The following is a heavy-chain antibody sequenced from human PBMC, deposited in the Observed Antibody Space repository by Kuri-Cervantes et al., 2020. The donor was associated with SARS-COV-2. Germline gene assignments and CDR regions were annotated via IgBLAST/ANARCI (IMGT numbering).Heavy chain of an antibody. V-gene: IGHV4-59*05. J-gene: IGHJ4*02. CDR2: IYYSGST. Sequence: SETLSLTCTVSGGSISSRYWSWIRQPPGKGLEWIGSIYYSGSTYYNPSLKSRVTISVDTSKNQFSLKLSSVTAADTAVYYCARRAGYYYFDYWGQGTLVTVSS. CDR3: ARRAGYYYFDY. CDR1: GGSISSRY. D-gene: IGHD3-9*01.